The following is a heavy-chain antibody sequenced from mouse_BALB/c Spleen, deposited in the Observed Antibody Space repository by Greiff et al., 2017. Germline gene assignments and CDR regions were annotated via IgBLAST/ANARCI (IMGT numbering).Heavy chain of an antibody. D-gene: IGHD2-14*01. V-gene: IGHV5-6-5*01. Sequence: VQLKESGGGLVKPGGSLKLSCAASGFTFSSYAMSWVRQTPEKRLEWVASISSGGSTYYPDSVKGRFTISRDNARNILYLQMSSLRSEDTAMYYCARDHYRYDEEAWFAYWGQGTLVTVSA. CDR3: ARDHYRYDEEAWFAY. CDR1: GFTFSSYA. J-gene: IGHJ3*01. CDR2: ISSGGST.